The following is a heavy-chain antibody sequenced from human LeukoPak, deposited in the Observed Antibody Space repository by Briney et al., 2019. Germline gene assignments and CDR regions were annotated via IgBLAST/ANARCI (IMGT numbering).Heavy chain of an antibody. D-gene: IGHD2-21*01. CDR2: IFPSLGIA. CDR1: GGTFTIYA. V-gene: IGHV1-69*10. J-gene: IGHJ4*02. CDR3: ARYGGGHVVDEYYFDY. Sequence: EASVRVSSTASGGTFTIYAISWVRQAPGQGREWMGRIFPSLGIANYAQKYQGRVTITADKSPSTAYMELRSLRSKDTAVYCGARYGGGHVVDEYYFDYWGQGTLVTVSS.